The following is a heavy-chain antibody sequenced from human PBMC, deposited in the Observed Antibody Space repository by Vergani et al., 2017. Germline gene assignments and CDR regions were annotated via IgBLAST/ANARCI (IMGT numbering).Heavy chain of an antibody. CDR3: ARGYSGYDSLLYYFDY. V-gene: IGHV4-34*01. J-gene: IGHJ4*02. Sequence: QVQLQQWGAGLLKPSETLSLTCAVYGGSFSGYYWSWIRQPPVKGLEWIGEINHSGSTNYTPSLKSRVTISVDTSKNQFSLKLSSVTAADTAVYYCARGYSGYDSLLYYFDYWGQGTLVTVSS. CDR1: GGSFSGYY. D-gene: IGHD5-12*01. CDR2: INHSGST.